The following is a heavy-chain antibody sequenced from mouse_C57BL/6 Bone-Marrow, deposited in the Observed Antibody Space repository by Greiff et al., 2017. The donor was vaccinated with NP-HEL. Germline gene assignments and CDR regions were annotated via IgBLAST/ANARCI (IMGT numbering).Heavy chain of an antibody. D-gene: IGHD2-4*01. J-gene: IGHJ3*01. V-gene: IGHV1-4*01. CDR1: GYTFTSYT. Sequence: QVQLQQSGAELARPGASVKMSCKASGYTFTSYTMHWVKQRPGQGLEWIGYINPSSGYTKYNQKFKDKATLTADKYSSTAYMQLSDLTSEDSAVYYCARWDYASWFAYWGQGTLVTVSA. CDR2: INPSSGYT. CDR3: ARWDYASWFAY.